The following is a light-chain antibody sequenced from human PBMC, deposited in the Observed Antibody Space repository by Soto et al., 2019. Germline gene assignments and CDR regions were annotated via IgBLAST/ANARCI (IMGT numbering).Light chain of an antibody. CDR2: DTY. Sequence: EIVMTQSPATLSLSPGERATLSCRASQSVGNSLAWYQLKPGQVPRLLIFDTYTRATGTPARFRGSGSGAEFTLTISSLQSEDFAIYSCLQYNFWRQYSFGQGTKLEI. J-gene: IGKJ2*03. CDR1: QSVGNS. CDR3: LQYNFWRQYS. V-gene: IGKV3-15*01.